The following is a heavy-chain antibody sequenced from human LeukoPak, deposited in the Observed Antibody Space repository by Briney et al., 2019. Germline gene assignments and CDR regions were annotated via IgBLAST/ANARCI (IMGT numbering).Heavy chain of an antibody. CDR1: GYTFTGYY. D-gene: IGHD5-18*01. CDR3: ARYGYSYGLDY. V-gene: IGHV1-2*02. CDR2: INPNSGGT. J-gene: IGHJ4*02. Sequence: ASVKVSCKASGYTFTGYYMHWVRQAPGQGLEWMGWINPNSGGTNYAPKLQGRVTMTTDTSTSSAYMDLRSLRSDDTAVYYCARYGYSYGLDYWGQGTLVTVSS.